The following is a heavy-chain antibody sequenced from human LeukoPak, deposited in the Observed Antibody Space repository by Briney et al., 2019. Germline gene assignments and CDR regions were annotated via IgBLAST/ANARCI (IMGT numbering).Heavy chain of an antibody. CDR3: ARDPGVVVTASYFDY. Sequence: AASVKVSCKASGGTFSSYANSWVRQAPGQGLEWMGGIIPIFGTANYAQKFQGRVTITADKSTSTAYMELSSLRSEDTAVYYCARDPGVVVTASYFDYWGQGTLVTVSS. D-gene: IGHD2-21*02. V-gene: IGHV1-69*06. J-gene: IGHJ4*02. CDR2: IIPIFGTA. CDR1: GGTFSSYA.